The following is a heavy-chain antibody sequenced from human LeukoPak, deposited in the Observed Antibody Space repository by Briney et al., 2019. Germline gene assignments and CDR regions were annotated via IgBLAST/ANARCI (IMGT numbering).Heavy chain of an antibody. CDR2: INPNSGGT. D-gene: IGHD3-3*02. J-gene: IGHJ6*03. CDR1: GYTFTGYY. CDR3: ARDRILDYYYMDV. V-gene: IGHV1-2*06. Sequence: GASVKVSFKASGYTFTGYYMHWVRQAPGQGLEWMGRINPNSGGTNYAQKFQGRVTMTRDTSISTAYMELSRLRSDDTAVYYCARDRILDYYYMDVWGKGTTVTVSS.